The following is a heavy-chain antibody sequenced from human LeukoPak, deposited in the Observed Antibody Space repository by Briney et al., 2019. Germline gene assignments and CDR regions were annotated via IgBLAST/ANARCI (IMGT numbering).Heavy chain of an antibody. CDR1: GFTFSSYS. CDR3: ARDIDDYPFDY. CDR2: ISSSSYI. D-gene: IGHD5-24*01. Sequence: TGGSLRLSCAASGFTFSSYSMNWVRQAPGKGLEWASSISSSSYIYYADSVKGRFTISRDNAKNSLYLQMNSLRAEDTAVYYCARDIDDYPFDYWGQGTLVTVSS. V-gene: IGHV3-21*01. J-gene: IGHJ4*02.